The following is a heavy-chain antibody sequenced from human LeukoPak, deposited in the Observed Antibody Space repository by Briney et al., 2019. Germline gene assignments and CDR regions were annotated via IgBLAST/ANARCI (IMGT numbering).Heavy chain of an antibody. CDR1: GYTFTSYD. CDR2: MNPKSGST. Sequence: ASVKVSCKASGYTFTSYDINWVRQATGQGLEWMGWMNPKSGSTGNAQKFQGRVTMTRDTAISTAYMELSSLRSEDTAVYYCARTDGDLDYWGQGTLITVSS. V-gene: IGHV1-8*01. CDR3: ARTDGDLDY. D-gene: IGHD4-17*01. J-gene: IGHJ4*02.